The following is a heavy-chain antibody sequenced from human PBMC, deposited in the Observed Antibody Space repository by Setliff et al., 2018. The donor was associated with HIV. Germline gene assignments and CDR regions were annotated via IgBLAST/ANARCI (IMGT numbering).Heavy chain of an antibody. CDR3: AKDRTTIPRYLQH. J-gene: IGHJ1*01. Sequence: GGSLRLSCAASGFTFSNYNMNWVRQAPGKGLEWVSYISSSSSTRYYANSLKGRFTISRDNVKNSLYLQMSSLRVEDTAVYYCAKDRTTIPRYLQHWGQGTLVTVSS. CDR1: GFTFSNYN. V-gene: IGHV3-48*01. CDR2: ISSSSSTR. D-gene: IGHD5-12*01.